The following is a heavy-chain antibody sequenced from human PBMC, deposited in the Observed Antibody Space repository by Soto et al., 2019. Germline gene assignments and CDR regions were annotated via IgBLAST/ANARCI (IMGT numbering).Heavy chain of an antibody. D-gene: IGHD3-3*02. Sequence: HLGGSLRLSCAASLFSVSVYSMNWVRQAPGKGLEWVSYINGRDGAINHVDSVKGRFTISIDIAKNSLYLQMNSLRDEDTAVYFCARDHLWAFDYWGQGVLVTVSS. CDR2: INGRDGAI. J-gene: IGHJ4*02. CDR3: ARDHLWAFDY. CDR1: LFSVSVYS. V-gene: IGHV3-48*02.